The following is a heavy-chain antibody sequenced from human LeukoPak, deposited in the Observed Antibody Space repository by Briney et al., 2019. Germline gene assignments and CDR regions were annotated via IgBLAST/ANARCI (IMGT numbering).Heavy chain of an antibody. V-gene: IGHV1-2*02. CDR1: GYTFTGYY. D-gene: IGHD4-4*01. Sequence: GASVKVSCKASGYTFTGYYMHWVRQAPGQGLEWMGWINPNSGGTNYAQKFQGRVTMTRDTSISTAYMELSRLRSDDTAVYYCARDWAVTTYYYGMDVWGQGTTVTVSS. CDR2: INPNSGGT. J-gene: IGHJ6*02. CDR3: ARDWAVTTYYYGMDV.